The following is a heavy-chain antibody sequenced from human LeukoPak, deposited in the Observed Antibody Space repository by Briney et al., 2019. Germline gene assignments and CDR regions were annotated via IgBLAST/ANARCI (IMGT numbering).Heavy chain of an antibody. Sequence: GGSLRLSRAASGFTFDDYGMSWVRQAPGKGLEWVSGINWNGGSTGYADSVKGRFTISRDNAKNSLYLQMNSLRAEDTALYHCASGGIYYGAAFDFWGQGTLVTVSS. J-gene: IGHJ4*02. CDR3: ASGGIYYGAAFDF. D-gene: IGHD1-26*01. V-gene: IGHV3-20*01. CDR2: INWNGGST. CDR1: GFTFDDYG.